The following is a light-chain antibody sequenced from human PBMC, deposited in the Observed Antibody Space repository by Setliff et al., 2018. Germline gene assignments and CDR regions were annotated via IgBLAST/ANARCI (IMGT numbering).Light chain of an antibody. CDR1: SSDVGGYNF. CDR2: EVT. V-gene: IGLV2-14*03. CDR3: CSHTISSTRV. J-gene: IGLJ1*01. Sequence: QSALTQPAAVSGSPGQSITISCSGTSSDVGGYNFVSWYQQRPGKAPKLLIHEVTKRPSGVSDRFSGSKSGNTASLTISGLQAEDEADYYCCSHTISSTRVFGTGTKATV.